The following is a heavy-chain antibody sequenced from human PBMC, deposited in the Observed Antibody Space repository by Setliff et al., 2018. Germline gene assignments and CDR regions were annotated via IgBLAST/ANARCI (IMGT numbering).Heavy chain of an antibody. J-gene: IGHJ6*01. D-gene: IGHD3-10*01. Sequence: GGSLRLSCAGSGSPFDHFGLSWVRQAPGKGLEWVSGINWHGGTTHYADSVRGRSTISRDNVKNSLFLEMKSLRVDDTALYFCARGHPAGSGSDYYYFYYGMDVWG. CDR3: ARGHPAGSGSDYYYFYYGMDV. CDR2: INWHGGTT. V-gene: IGHV3-20*04. CDR1: GSPFDHFG.